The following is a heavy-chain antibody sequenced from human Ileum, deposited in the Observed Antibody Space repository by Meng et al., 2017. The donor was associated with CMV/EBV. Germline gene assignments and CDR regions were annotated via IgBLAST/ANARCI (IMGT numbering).Heavy chain of an antibody. J-gene: IGHJ5*02. Sequence: GGSLRLSCAASGFAFSGYWMHWARQAPGKGLVWVSRISHDGSERIYADSVQGRFTISRDNAKSTHDLQMNTLRAEATAVYYCVRENGVSASRGNRFDPWGQGTLVTVSS. D-gene: IGHD3-10*01. CDR1: GFAFSGYW. V-gene: IGHV3-74*01. CDR2: ISHDGSER. CDR3: VRENGVSASRGNRFDP.